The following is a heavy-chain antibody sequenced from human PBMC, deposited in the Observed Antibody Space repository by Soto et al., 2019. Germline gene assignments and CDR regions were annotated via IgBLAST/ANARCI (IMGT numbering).Heavy chain of an antibody. CDR3: AAEGIQLRKHFDY. Sequence: ASVKVSCKASGFTFTSSAVQWVRRARGQRLEWIGWIVVGSGNTNYAQKFQERVTITRDMSTSTAYMELSSLRSEDTAVYYCAAEGIQLRKHFDYWGQGTLVTVSS. CDR2: IVVGSGNT. J-gene: IGHJ4*02. CDR1: GFTFTSSA. V-gene: IGHV1-58*01. D-gene: IGHD5-18*01.